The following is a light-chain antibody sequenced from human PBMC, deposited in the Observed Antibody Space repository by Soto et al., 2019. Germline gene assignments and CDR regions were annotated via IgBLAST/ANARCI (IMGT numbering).Light chain of an antibody. V-gene: IGLV2-14*01. CDR2: DVS. Sequence: QSALTQPASVSGSPGQSITISCTGTSSDVGGYNYVSWYQQHPGKAHKLMIYDVSNRPSGVSNRLSGSKSGNAASLTISGHQAEDEADYYCSSYTSGSTVYVIFGERTQLTVL. CDR1: SSDVGGYNY. CDR3: SSYTSGSTVYVI. J-gene: IGLJ2*01.